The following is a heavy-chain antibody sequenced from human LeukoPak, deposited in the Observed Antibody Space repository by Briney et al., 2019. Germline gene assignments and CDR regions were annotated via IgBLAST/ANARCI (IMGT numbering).Heavy chain of an antibody. Sequence: GESLKISCKSSGYSFSNYWIGWVRQMPGKGLDWMGIIYPGDSDTRHSPSFQGQVTISADKSISTAYLQWSSLKASDTAICHCARQRGYYMDLWGQGTTVTVSS. CDR1: GYSFSNYW. CDR3: ARQRGYYMDL. J-gene: IGHJ6*03. V-gene: IGHV5-51*01. CDR2: IYPGDSDT.